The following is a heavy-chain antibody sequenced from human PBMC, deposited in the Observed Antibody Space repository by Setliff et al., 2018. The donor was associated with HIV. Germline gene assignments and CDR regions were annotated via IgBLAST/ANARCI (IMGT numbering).Heavy chain of an antibody. J-gene: IGHJ5*02. D-gene: IGHD3-22*01. V-gene: IGHV1-69-2*01. CDR3: ARCMTMTGNWFDP. Sequence: GASVKVSCKASGFTFKHYYIYWVQQAHGKGLKWMGRVDPADGETIYAEQFKDRVTINADMYTHTAYMELSSLTSEDTAVYYCARCMTMTGNWFDPWGQGTLVTVSS. CDR1: GFTFKHYY. CDR2: VDPADGET.